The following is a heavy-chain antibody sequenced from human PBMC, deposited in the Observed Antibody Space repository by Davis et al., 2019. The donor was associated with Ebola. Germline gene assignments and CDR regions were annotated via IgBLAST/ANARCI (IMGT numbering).Heavy chain of an antibody. V-gene: IGHV1-18*01. CDR3: ARGAWGVTTSDWLDP. CDR2: ISAYNGNT. CDR1: GYTFTSYG. J-gene: IGHJ5*02. D-gene: IGHD4-17*01. Sequence: ASVKVSCKASGYTFTSYGISWVRQAPGQGLEWMGWISAYNGNTNYAQKLQGRVTMTTDTSTSTAYMELRSLRSDDTAVYYCARGAWGVTTSDWLDPWGQGTLVTVSS.